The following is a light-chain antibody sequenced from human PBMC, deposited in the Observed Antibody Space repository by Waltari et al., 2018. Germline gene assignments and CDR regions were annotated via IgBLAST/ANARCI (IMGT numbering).Light chain of an antibody. CDR3: QQYYSTLIT. Sequence: DIVMTQSPDSLAVSLGERATINCKSSQSVLYSSNNKNYLAWYQQKPGQPPKLPIYWASTRESGVPDRFSGSGSGTDFTLTISSPQAEDVAVYYCQQYYSTLITFGQGTRLEIK. CDR2: WAS. V-gene: IGKV4-1*01. J-gene: IGKJ5*01. CDR1: QSVLYSSNNKNY.